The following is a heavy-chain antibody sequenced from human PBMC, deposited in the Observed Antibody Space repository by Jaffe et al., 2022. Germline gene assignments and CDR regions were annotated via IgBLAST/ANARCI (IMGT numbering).Heavy chain of an antibody. Sequence: EVQLVESGGGLVQPGGSLRLSCAASGFTFSSYEMNWVRQAPGKGLEWVSYISSSGSTIYYADSVKGRFTISRDNAKNSLYLQMNSLRAEDTAVYYCARSTFGYGYYYYYMDVWGKGTTVTVSS. J-gene: IGHJ6*03. CDR1: GFTFSSYE. V-gene: IGHV3-48*03. CDR3: ARSTFGYGYYYYYMDV. CDR2: ISSSGSTI. D-gene: IGHD3-10*01.